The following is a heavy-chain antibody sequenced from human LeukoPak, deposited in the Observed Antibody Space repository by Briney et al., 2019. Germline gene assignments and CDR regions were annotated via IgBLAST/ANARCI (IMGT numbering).Heavy chain of an antibody. V-gene: IGHV4-59*08. CDR1: GGSISTYY. J-gene: IGHJ4*02. CDR3: VYDSSGYYYNFDY. D-gene: IGHD3-22*01. Sequence: SETLSLTCTVSGGSISTYYWSWIRQPPGKGLEWIGYIYYSGSTNSNPSLKSRVTISVDTSKNHLSLKLTSVTAADTAMYYCVYDSSGYYYNFDYWGQGILVTVSS. CDR2: IYYSGST.